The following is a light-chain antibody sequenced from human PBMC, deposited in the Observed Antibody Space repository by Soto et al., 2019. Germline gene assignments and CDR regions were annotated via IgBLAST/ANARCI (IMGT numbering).Light chain of an antibody. CDR1: QTIAKS. Sequence: DIQMTQSPSSLSASVGDTISITCRSFQTIAKSLNWYQQRPGKAPKLLIFGASTLHDGVPSRFSGSGSGADFTLTISGLQPEDFASYHCQQTYSDISFGGGTKVDIK. V-gene: IGKV1-39*01. CDR3: QQTYSDIS. J-gene: IGKJ4*01. CDR2: GAS.